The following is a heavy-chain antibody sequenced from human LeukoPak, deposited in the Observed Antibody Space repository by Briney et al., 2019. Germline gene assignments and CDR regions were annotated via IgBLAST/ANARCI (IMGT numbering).Heavy chain of an antibody. Sequence: SEPLSLTCTVSGRSISSSSYYWPWIRQPPGKGLEWIGRIYYSGRTYYNPSLKSQVTISVDTSKTQSSLKLSSLTAAHTAVYSCARHIDFHDAFDIWGQGTMVTVSS. CDR1: GRSISSSSYY. V-gene: IGHV4-39*01. CDR3: ARHIDFHDAFDI. D-gene: IGHD1-26*01. CDR2: IYYSGRT. J-gene: IGHJ3*02.